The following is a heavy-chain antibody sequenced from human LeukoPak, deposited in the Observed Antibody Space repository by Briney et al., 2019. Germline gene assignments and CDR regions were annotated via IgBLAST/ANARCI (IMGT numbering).Heavy chain of an antibody. CDR2: IYYSGST. CDR3: ARQPAATASFDY. J-gene: IGHJ4*02. Sequence: NPSETLSLTSTVSGGSISSYYWSWIRQSAGKGLEWIGYIYYSGSTNYNPSVKSRVTMSVDTSKNQVSLKLSSVTAADTAVYYCARQPAATASFDYWGQGTLVTVSS. D-gene: IGHD2-2*01. V-gene: IGHV4-59*01. CDR1: GGSISSYY.